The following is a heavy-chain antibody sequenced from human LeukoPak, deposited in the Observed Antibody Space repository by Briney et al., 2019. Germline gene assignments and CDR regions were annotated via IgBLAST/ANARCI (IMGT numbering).Heavy chain of an antibody. J-gene: IGHJ4*02. CDR1: GFTFSRYW. D-gene: IGHD1-1*01. CDR2: IKPDGSET. Sequence: PGGSLRLSCAASGFTFSRYWMNWVRQAPGRGLEWVANIKPDGSETYYVDSVKGRFTISRDNSKNTLYLQMNSLRAEDTAVYYCAKDRDWNDPPFTFDYWGQGTLVTVSS. V-gene: IGHV3-7*01. CDR3: AKDRDWNDPPFTFDY.